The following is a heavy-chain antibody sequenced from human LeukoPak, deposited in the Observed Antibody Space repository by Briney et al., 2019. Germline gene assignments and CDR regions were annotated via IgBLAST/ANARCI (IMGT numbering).Heavy chain of an antibody. J-gene: IGHJ5*02. V-gene: IGHV3-23*01. CDR1: GFTFSSYA. CDR3: ARDYGEVEMATNDPRDNWFDP. CDR2: ISGSGGST. D-gene: IGHD4-17*01. Sequence: PGGSLRLSCAASGFTFSSYAMSWVRQAPGKGLEWVSAISGSGGSTYYADSVKGRFTISRDNSKNTLYLQMNSLRAEGTAVYYCARDYGEVEMATNDPRDNWFDPWGQGTLVTVSS.